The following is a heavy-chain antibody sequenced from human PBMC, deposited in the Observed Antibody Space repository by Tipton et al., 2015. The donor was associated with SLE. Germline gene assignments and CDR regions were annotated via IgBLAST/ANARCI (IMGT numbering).Heavy chain of an antibody. CDR1: GFTFSSYW. Sequence: QLVQSGGGLVQPGRSLRLSCAASGFTFSSYWMSWVRQAPGKGLEWVANIKQDGSEKYYVDSVKGRFTISRDNAKNSLYLQMNSLRAEDTAVYYCAREAAGTAGVAFDIWGQGTMVTVSS. CDR3: AREAAGTAGVAFDI. J-gene: IGHJ3*02. V-gene: IGHV3-7*01. CDR2: IKQDGSEK. D-gene: IGHD6-13*01.